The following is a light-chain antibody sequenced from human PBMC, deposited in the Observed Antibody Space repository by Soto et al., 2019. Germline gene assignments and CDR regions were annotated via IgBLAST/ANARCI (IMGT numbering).Light chain of an antibody. Sequence: DIVMTQSPDSLAVSLGERATINCKSSQSVLLSSNYKNYFGWYQQKPGQPPKLLIYWASTRESGVPDRFSGSGSGTDFTLTISSLQAEDVAVYYCQQYYSTPPTFGQGTKLEIK. CDR2: WAS. CDR1: QSVLLSSNYKNY. J-gene: IGKJ2*01. CDR3: QQYYSTPPT. V-gene: IGKV4-1*01.